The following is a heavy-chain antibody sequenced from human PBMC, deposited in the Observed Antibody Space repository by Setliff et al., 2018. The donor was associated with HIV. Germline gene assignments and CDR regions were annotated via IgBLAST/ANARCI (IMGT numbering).Heavy chain of an antibody. V-gene: IGHV5-51*01. CDR1: GYTFTSYW. CDR2: IYPDDSDT. D-gene: IGHD6-19*01. CDR3: AKHLSPGSGWYSKARGMDV. Sequence: GESLKISCQTSGYTFTSYWIAWVRQMPGKGLECIGVIYPDDSDTTYSPSFQGQVTISADKSISTAYLQWSSLKASDTAMYYCAKHLSPGSGWYSKARGMDVWGQGTTVTVSS. J-gene: IGHJ6*02.